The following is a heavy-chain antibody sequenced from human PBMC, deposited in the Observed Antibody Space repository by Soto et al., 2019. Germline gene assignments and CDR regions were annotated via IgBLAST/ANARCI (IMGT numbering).Heavy chain of an antibody. D-gene: IGHD6-13*01. J-gene: IGHJ5*02. CDR2: IYYSGST. CDR3: ARGGTAAAAHNWFDP. CDR1: GGSISSGGYY. Sequence: PSETLSLTCTVSGGSISSGGYYWSWIRQHPGKGLEWIGYIYYSGSTYYNPSLKSRVTISVDTSKNQFSLKLSSVTAADTAVYYCARGGTAAAAHNWFDPWGQGTLVTVSS. V-gene: IGHV4-31*03.